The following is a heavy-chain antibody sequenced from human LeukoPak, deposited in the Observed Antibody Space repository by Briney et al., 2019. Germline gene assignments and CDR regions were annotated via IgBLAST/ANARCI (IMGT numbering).Heavy chain of an antibody. Sequence: PGGSLRLSCAASGFTFDDYAMHWVRQAPGKGLEWVSGISWNSGSIGYADSVKGRFTISRDNAKNTLYLQMNSLRAEDTAVYYCTRVGYCATTSCRTAFDIWGQGTMVTVSS. J-gene: IGHJ3*02. V-gene: IGHV3-9*01. CDR2: ISWNSGSI. CDR1: GFTFDDYA. CDR3: TRVGYCATTSCRTAFDI. D-gene: IGHD2-2*01.